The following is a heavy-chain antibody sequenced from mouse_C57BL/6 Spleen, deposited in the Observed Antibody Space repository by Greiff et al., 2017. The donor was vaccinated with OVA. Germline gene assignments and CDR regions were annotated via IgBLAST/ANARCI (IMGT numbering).Heavy chain of an antibody. D-gene: IGHD2-4*01. Sequence: EVQLQESGPVLVKPGASVKMSCKASGYTFTDYYMNWVKQSHGKSLEWIGVINPYNGGTSYNQKFKGKATLTVDKSSSTAYMELNSLTSEDSAVYYCASYYDYDEEAWFAYWGQGTLVTVSA. CDR2: INPYNGGT. CDR3: ASYYDYDEEAWFAY. V-gene: IGHV1-19*01. CDR1: GYTFTDYY. J-gene: IGHJ3*01.